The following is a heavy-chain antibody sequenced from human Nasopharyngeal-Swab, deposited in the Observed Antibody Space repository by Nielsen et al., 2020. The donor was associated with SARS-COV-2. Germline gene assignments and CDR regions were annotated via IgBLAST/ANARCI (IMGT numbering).Heavy chain of an antibody. V-gene: IGHV1-2*06. J-gene: IGHJ2*01. D-gene: IGHD3-3*01. CDR3: ARAGLRFLEWLLPSYWYFDL. CDR1: GYTLTELS. Sequence: ASVKVSCKVSGYTLTELSMHWVRQAPGQGLEWMGRINPDSGGTSSAQRFQGRVTMTRDTSFSTAYMELSNLKFDDTAVYYCARAGLRFLEWLLPSYWYFDLWGRGTLVTVSS. CDR2: INPDSGGT.